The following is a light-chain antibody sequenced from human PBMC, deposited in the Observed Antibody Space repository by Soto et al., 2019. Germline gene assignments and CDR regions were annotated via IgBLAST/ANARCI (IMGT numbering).Light chain of an antibody. J-gene: IGKJ4*01. Sequence: EIVMTQSPVTLSVSPGERATLSCSASQSVSNLAWYQQKPGQAPRLLIYGTSTRATGLPARFTGSGSGTEFTLTISSLQSEDFAVYYCQQYNNWPLTFGGGTKVEI. V-gene: IGKV3-15*01. CDR3: QQYNNWPLT. CDR2: GTS. CDR1: QSVSN.